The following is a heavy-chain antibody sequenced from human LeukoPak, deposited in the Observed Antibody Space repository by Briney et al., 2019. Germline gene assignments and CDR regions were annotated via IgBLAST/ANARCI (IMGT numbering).Heavy chain of an antibody. D-gene: IGHD3-10*01. J-gene: IGHJ6*02. Sequence: GGSLRLSCAASGFSFNSYAIHWVRQAPGKGLEWVTAISYDGSNKHYADSVGGRFTISRDNSKNTLYLQMNSLRTEDTAVYYCAQGGSEIYYFYHGMDVWGRGTTVTVSS. V-gene: IGHV3-30*03. CDR1: GFSFNSYA. CDR3: AQGGSEIYYFYHGMDV. CDR2: ISYDGSNK.